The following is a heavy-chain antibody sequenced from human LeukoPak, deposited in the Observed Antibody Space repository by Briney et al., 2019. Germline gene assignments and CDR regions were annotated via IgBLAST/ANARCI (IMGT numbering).Heavy chain of an antibody. CDR3: ARVVGDAKLFDY. V-gene: IGHV3-48*04. J-gene: IGHJ4*02. Sequence: GGSLRLSCAASGFTFSMYSMNWVRQAPGKGLECISYISSSSSTIDYADSVKGRFTISRDNAKNSLYLQMNSLRAEDTAVYYCARVVGDAKLFDYWGQGTLVTVSS. D-gene: IGHD1-26*01. CDR1: GFTFSMYS. CDR2: ISSSSSTI.